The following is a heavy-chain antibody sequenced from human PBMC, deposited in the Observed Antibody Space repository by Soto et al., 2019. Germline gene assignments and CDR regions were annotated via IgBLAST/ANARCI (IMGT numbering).Heavy chain of an antibody. J-gene: IGHJ4*02. CDR2: INWKSDI. CDR3: AISQDRGGRTTFIY. CDR1: GFTFDDNA. V-gene: IGHV3-9*01. D-gene: IGHD3-16*01. Sequence: GGSLSLACAVSGFTFDDNAMHWVRQAPEKGLEWVSGINWKSDIGYADSLKGRFTISRDNAENSLYLQMNSLRAEDTALYYCAISQDRGGRTTFIYWGQGPQVTVSS.